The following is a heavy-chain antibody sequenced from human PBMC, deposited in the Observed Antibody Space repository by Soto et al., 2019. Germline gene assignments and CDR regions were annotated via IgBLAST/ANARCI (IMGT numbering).Heavy chain of an antibody. V-gene: IGHV4-31*03. CDR1: GGSMSSGGYY. CDR2: IYYSGST. D-gene: IGHD4-17*01. CDR3: ARDQGVTTVLGNWFDP. Sequence: SETLSLTCTVSGGSMSSGGYYWSWIRQHPGKGLEWIGYIYYSGSTYYNPSLKSRVTISVDTSKNQFSLKLSSVTAADTAVYYCARDQGVTTVLGNWFDPWGQGTLVTVSS. J-gene: IGHJ5*02.